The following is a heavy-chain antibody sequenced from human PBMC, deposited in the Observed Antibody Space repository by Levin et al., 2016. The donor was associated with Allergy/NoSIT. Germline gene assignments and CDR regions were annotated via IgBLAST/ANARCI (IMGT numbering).Heavy chain of an antibody. D-gene: IGHD2-2*01. V-gene: IGHV3-21*06. CDR2: ISSSGTFI. Sequence: WIRQPPGKGLEWVSSISSSGTFIHYGGSVKGRFTISRDNARNSVYLQMNSLRAEDTAVYYCARGPQLLLSYYMDVWGKGTTVTVSS. CDR3: ARGPQLLLSYYMDV. J-gene: IGHJ6*03.